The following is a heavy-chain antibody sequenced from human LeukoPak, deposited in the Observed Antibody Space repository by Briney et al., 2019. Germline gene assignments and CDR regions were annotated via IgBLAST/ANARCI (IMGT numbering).Heavy chain of an antibody. J-gene: IGHJ2*01. Sequence: GGSLCLICAASGFTFSSYEMNWVRQAPGKGLEWVSYISSSGSTIYYADSVKGRFTMSGDNAKNSLYLQMNSLRAEDTAVYYCARGDYYDSSGSHVGYIDHWGRGTLVTVSS. D-gene: IGHD3-22*01. CDR1: GFTFSSYE. CDR2: ISSSGSTI. CDR3: ARGDYYDSSGSHVGYIDH. V-gene: IGHV3-48*03.